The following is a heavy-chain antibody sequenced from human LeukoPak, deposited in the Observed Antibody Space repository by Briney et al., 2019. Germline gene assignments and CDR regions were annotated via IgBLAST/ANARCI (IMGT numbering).Heavy chain of an antibody. CDR3: ARTSYGGYIPEDYYYYGMDV. CDR1: GDSVSSNSAA. J-gene: IGHJ6*02. D-gene: IGHD3-22*01. CDR2: TYHRSKWYN. Sequence: SQTLSLTCAISGDSVSSNSAAWNWIRQSPSRGLEWLGRTYHRSKWYNDYAVSVKSRITINPDTSKNQFSLQLNSVTPEDTAVYYCARTSYGGYIPEDYYYYGMDVWGQGTTVTVYS. V-gene: IGHV6-1*01.